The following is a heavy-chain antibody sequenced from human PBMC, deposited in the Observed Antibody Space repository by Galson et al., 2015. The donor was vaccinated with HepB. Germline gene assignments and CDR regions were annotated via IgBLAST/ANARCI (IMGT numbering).Heavy chain of an antibody. CDR3: ARGLDAPIVGAIYVYYYYGMDV. J-gene: IGHJ6*02. CDR1: GYTFTSYD. V-gene: IGHV1-8*01. Sequence: SVKVSCKASGYTFTSYDINWVRQATGQGLEWMGWMNPNSGNTGYAQKFQGRVTMTRNTSISTAYMELSSLRSEDTAVYYCARGLDAPIVGAIYVYYYYGMDVWGQGTTVTVSS. D-gene: IGHD1-26*01. CDR2: MNPNSGNT.